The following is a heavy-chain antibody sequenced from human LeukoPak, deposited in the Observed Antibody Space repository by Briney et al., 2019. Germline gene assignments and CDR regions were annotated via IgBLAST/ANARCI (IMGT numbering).Heavy chain of an antibody. Sequence: TSETLTLTCSVSGGSIRSYDGSWIRQPPEKGLEGMGYIYYSGSTNYNPSLKSRVTISVDTSKNQFSLKLSSVTAADTAVYYCARVNRGYQLLILDYWGQGTLVTVSS. CDR3: ARVNRGYQLLILDY. CDR2: IYYSGST. V-gene: IGHV4-59*01. D-gene: IGHD2-2*01. CDR1: GGSIRSYD. J-gene: IGHJ4*02.